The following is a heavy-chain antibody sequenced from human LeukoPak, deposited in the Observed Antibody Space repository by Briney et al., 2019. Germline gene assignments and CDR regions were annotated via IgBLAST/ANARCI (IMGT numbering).Heavy chain of an antibody. CDR3: ARDSDYGDYFDY. V-gene: IGHV1-69*13. D-gene: IGHD4-17*01. Sequence: ASVKVSCKASGGTFRSNAISWVRQAPGQGLEWMGGITPIFGTANYAQKFQGRVTITADESTSTAYMELSSLRSEDTAVYYCARDSDYGDYFDYWGQGTLVTVSS. CDR2: ITPIFGTA. J-gene: IGHJ4*02. CDR1: GGTFRSNA.